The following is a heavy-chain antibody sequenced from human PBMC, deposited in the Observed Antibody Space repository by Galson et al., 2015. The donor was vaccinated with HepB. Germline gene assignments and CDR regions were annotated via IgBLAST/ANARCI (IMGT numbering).Heavy chain of an antibody. Sequence: SLRLSCAASGFTFSSYAMHWVRQAPGKGLEWVAVISYDGSNKYYADSVKGRFTISRDNSKNTLYLQMNSLRAEDTAVYYCARGGRSSNWDDWYFDLWGRGTLVIVSS. D-gene: IGHD6-13*01. CDR1: GFTFSSYA. V-gene: IGHV3-30-3*01. CDR2: ISYDGSNK. J-gene: IGHJ2*01. CDR3: ARGGRSSNWDDWYFDL.